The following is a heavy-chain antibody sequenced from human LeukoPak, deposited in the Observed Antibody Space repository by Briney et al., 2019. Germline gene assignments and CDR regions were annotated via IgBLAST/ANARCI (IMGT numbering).Heavy chain of an antibody. Sequence: GGSLRLSCAASRFTFSDYYMTWVRQAPGRGLEWVANIKQDGSEKYYVDSVKGRFTISRDNAKNSLYLQMNSLRAEDTAVYYCARRVWGGWYYFDYWGQGTLVTVSS. V-gene: IGHV3-7*01. CDR3: ARRVWGGWYYFDY. CDR1: RFTFSDYY. J-gene: IGHJ4*02. CDR2: IKQDGSEK. D-gene: IGHD6-19*01.